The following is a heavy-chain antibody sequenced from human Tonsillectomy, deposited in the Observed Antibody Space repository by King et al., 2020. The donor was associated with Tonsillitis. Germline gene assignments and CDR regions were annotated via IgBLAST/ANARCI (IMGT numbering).Heavy chain of an antibody. V-gene: IGHV3-74*01. CDR2: INSDGSST. CDR3: ASGRTRVGATTDPFDY. D-gene: IGHD1-26*01. Sequence: VQLVESGGGLVQPGGSLRLSCAASGFTFSSYWMHWVRQAPGKGLVWVSRINSDGSSTSYADSVKGRFTISRDNAKNTLYLQMNSLRAEDTAVYYYASGRTRVGATTDPFDYGGQGPLVPVSS. J-gene: IGHJ4*02. CDR1: GFTFSSYW.